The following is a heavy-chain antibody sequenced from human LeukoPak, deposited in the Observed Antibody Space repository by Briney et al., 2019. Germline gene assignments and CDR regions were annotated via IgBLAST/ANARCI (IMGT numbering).Heavy chain of an antibody. CDR2: ISYHGKNT. Sequence: PGGSLRLSCVASGFTFNIYAMHWVRQTPGKGLEWVAVISYHGKNTYYADSVKGRFTFSRDNSKNTLYLQMNSLRAEDTAVYYCARDPSYYGSGTELFYYFDYWGQGTLVTVSS. V-gene: IGHV3-30*04. D-gene: IGHD3-10*01. J-gene: IGHJ4*02. CDR1: GFTFNIYA. CDR3: ARDPSYYGSGTELFYYFDY.